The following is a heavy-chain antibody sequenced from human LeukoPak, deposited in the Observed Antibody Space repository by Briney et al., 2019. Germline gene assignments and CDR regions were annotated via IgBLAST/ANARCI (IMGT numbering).Heavy chain of an antibody. D-gene: IGHD5-12*01. CDR2: IYSDFRT. J-gene: IGHJ4*02. V-gene: IGHV3-23*03. CDR1: GFTFSSYA. Sequence: GGSLRLSCAASGFTFSSYAMSWVRQAPGKGLEWTSDIYSDFRTCYADSLKGRFIISKDTSKKTLYLQMNTLRADDTAVYYCARESGYAVGDFWGQGTLVTVSS. CDR3: ARESGYAVGDF.